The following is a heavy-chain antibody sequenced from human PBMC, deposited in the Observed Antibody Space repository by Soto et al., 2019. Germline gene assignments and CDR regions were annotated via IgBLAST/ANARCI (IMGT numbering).Heavy chain of an antibody. Sequence: GGSLRLSCAASGFTFSSYWMSWVRQAPGKGLEWVANIKHDGSEKYYVDSVKGRFTISRDNAKNSLYLQMNSLRAEDTAVYYCARDGYCSSTSCYGDFDYWGQGTLVTVSS. CDR1: GFTFSSYW. D-gene: IGHD2-2*03. V-gene: IGHV3-7*01. CDR3: ARDGYCSSTSCYGDFDY. CDR2: IKHDGSEK. J-gene: IGHJ4*02.